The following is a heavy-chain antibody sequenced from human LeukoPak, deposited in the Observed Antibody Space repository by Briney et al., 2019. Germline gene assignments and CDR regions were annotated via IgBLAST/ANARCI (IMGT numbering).Heavy chain of an antibody. CDR2: ISAYNGNT. J-gene: IGHJ1*01. D-gene: IGHD3-22*01. CDR1: GYTFTSYG. CDR3: ARDSVDSSGYYYVSEYFQH. V-gene: IGHV1-18*01. Sequence: ASVKVSCKASGYTFTSYGISWVRQAPGQGLEWMGWISAYNGNTNYAQKLQGRVTITADKSTSTAYMELSSLRSEDTAVYYCARDSVDSSGYYYVSEYFQHWGQGTLVTVSS.